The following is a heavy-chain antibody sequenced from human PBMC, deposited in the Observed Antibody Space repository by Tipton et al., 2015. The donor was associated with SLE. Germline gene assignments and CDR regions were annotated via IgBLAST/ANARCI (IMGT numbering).Heavy chain of an antibody. CDR2: IYYSGST. V-gene: IGHV4-39*07. CDR1: GGSISSSSYY. D-gene: IGHD1-26*01. Sequence: TLSLTCTVSGGSISSSSYYWGWIRQPPGKGLEWIGSIYYSGSTYYNPSRKSQVTISVDTSKNQFSLKLSSVTAADTAVYYCARYGTYDGSRYFQHWGQGTLVTVSS. CDR3: ARYGTYDGSRYFQH. J-gene: IGHJ1*01.